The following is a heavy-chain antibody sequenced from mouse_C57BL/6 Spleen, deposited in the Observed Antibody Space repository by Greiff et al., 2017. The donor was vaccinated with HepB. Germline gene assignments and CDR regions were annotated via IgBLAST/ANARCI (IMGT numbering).Heavy chain of an antibody. CDR1: GYAFSSSW. CDR2: IYPGDGDT. D-gene: IGHD1-1*01. CDR3: ARGYGSNPFAY. J-gene: IGHJ3*01. V-gene: IGHV1-82*01. Sequence: QVQLQQSGPELVKPGASVKISCKASGYAFSSSWMNWVKQRPGKGLEWIGRIYPGDGDTNYNGKFKGKATLTADKSSSTAYMQLSSLTSEDSAVYFCARGYGSNPFAYWGQGTLVTVSA.